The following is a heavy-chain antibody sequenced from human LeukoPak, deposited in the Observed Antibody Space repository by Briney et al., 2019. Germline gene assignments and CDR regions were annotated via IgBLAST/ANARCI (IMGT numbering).Heavy chain of an antibody. CDR2: ISSSSSYI. Sequence: PGGSLRLSCAASGFTFSSYSMNWVRQAPGKGLEWVSSISSSSSYIYYADSVKGRFTISRDNAKNSLYLQMNSLRAEDTAVYYCARDRAHYGSGSPYFDYWGQGTLVTVSS. D-gene: IGHD3-10*01. CDR3: ARDRAHYGSGSPYFDY. CDR1: GFTFSSYS. V-gene: IGHV3-21*01. J-gene: IGHJ4*02.